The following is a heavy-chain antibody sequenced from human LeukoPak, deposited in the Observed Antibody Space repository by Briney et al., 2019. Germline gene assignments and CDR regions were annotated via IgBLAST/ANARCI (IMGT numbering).Heavy chain of an antibody. CDR2: INDSGTI. V-gene: IGHV4-34*01. D-gene: IGHD1-7*01. Sequence: SETLSLTCAVYGGSFSHYYWSWIRQSPGMGLEWIGEINDSGTINYNPSLMSRVTISLDKSKNQFCLKLSSATAADTAVYYCARRWNYGRNYYIDVWGKGATVSVSS. CDR1: GGSFSHYY. CDR3: ARRWNYGRNYYIDV. J-gene: IGHJ6*03.